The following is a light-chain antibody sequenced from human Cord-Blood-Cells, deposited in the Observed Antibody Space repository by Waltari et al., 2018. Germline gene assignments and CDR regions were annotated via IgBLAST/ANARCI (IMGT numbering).Light chain of an antibody. V-gene: IGLV7-43*01. CDR3: LLYYGGAYV. Sequence: QTVVTQQPSLTVSPGGTVTITCASSTGAVTSGYYPNWFQQKPVQAPRALIYSTRNNHSWTPARFSGSLLGGKAALTLSGVQPEDEAEYYCLLYYGGAYVFGTGTKVTVL. CDR1: TGAVTSGYY. CDR2: STR. J-gene: IGLJ1*01.